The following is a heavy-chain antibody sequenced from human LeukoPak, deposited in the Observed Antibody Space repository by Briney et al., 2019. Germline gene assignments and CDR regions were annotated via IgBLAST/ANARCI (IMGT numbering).Heavy chain of an antibody. Sequence: SETLSLTCTVSGGSISSYYWSWIRQPPGKGLEWIGYIYYSGSTNYNPSLKSRVTISVDASKNQSSLKLSSVTAADTAVYYCARGYTYSGYDYWGQGTLVTVSS. CDR3: ARGYTYSGYDY. CDR1: GGSISSYY. V-gene: IGHV4-59*01. CDR2: IYYSGST. J-gene: IGHJ4*02. D-gene: IGHD5-12*01.